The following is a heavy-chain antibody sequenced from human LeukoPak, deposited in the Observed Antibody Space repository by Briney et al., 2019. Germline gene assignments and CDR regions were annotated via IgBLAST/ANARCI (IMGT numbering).Heavy chain of an antibody. V-gene: IGHV3-48*01. CDR3: ARDLKEYSSSGGVDY. Sequence: PGGSLRLSCAASGFTFSSYEMNWVRLAPGKGLEWVSYISSSSTTIYYADSVKGRFTISRDSTRNSLYLQMNSLRAEDTAVYYCARDLKEYSSSGGVDYWGQGTLVTVSS. CDR2: ISSSSTTI. J-gene: IGHJ4*02. CDR1: GFTFSSYE. D-gene: IGHD6-13*01.